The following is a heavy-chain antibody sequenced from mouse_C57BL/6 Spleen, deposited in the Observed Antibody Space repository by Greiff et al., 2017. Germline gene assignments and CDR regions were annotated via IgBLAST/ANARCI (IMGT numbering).Heavy chain of an antibody. V-gene: IGHV1-69*01. J-gene: IGHJ1*03. Sequence: QVQLQQPGAELVMPGASVKLSCKASGYTFTSYWMHWVKQRPGQGLEWIGEIDPSDSYTNYNQKFKGKSTLTVDKSSSTAYMQLSSLTSEDSAVYYCARRYSNYFDVWGTGTTVTVSS. CDR1: GYTFTSYW. CDR2: IDPSDSYT. CDR3: ARRYSNYFDV. D-gene: IGHD2-5*01.